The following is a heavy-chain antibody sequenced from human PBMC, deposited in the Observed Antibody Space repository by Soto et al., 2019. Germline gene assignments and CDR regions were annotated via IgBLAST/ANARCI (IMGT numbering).Heavy chain of an antibody. J-gene: IGHJ6*03. CDR1: DGSSSSYC. CDR2: IYYSGST. CDR3: ARAVFWNGYPLNSYYYMDV. Sequence: TMSVTSTVVDGSSSSYCWSWIRKPPGKGLEWIGYIYYSGSTNYNPSLKSRVTISVDTSKNQFSLKLSSVTAADTAVYYCARAVFWNGYPLNSYYYMDVWGKGTTVTVSS. D-gene: IGHD3-3*01. V-gene: IGHV4-59*01.